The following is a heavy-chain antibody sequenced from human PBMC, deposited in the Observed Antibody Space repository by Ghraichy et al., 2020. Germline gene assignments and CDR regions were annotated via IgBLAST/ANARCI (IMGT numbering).Heavy chain of an antibody. CDR3: ARDGEFYYGSGRTFDY. J-gene: IGHJ4*02. CDR1: GFTFSSYS. V-gene: IGHV3-21*01. Sequence: ESLNISCAASGFTFSSYSMNWVRQAPGKGLEWVSSISSSSSYIYYADSVKGRFTISRDNAKNSLYLQMNSLRAEDTAVYYCARDGEFYYGSGRTFDYWGQGTLVTVSS. CDR2: ISSSSSYI. D-gene: IGHD3-10*01.